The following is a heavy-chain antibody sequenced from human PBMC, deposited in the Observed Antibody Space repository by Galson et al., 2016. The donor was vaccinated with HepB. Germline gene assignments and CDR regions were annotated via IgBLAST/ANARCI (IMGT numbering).Heavy chain of an antibody. CDR2: ISGDGGST. J-gene: IGHJ4*02. Sequence: SLRLSCAASGFTFGRYAMSWVRQAPGKGLEWVSAISGDGGSTYYAGSVQGRFTSSRDRSTNTMYLQMNSLGTDDTAVYYWARFTQEWLDRVYYFDYWGQGTLVTASS. V-gene: IGHV3-23*01. D-gene: IGHD6-19*01. CDR1: GFTFGRYA. CDR3: ARFTQEWLDRVYYFDY.